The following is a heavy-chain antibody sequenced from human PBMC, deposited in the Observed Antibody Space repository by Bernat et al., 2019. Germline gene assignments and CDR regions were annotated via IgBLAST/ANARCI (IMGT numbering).Heavy chain of an antibody. Sequence: EVQLVESGGGLVQPGGSLRLSCAASGFTFSSYSMNWVRQAPGKGLEWVSYISSSSSTIYYTDSVKGRFTISRDNAKNSLYLQMNSLRDEDTAVYYCARESGRGIAAPHTGGWFDPWGQGTLVTVSS. J-gene: IGHJ5*02. V-gene: IGHV3-48*02. D-gene: IGHD6-6*01. CDR3: ARESGRGIAAPHTGGWFDP. CDR2: ISSSSSTI. CDR1: GFTFSSYS.